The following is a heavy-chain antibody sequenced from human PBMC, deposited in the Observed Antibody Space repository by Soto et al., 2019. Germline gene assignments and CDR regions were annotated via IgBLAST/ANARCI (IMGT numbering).Heavy chain of an antibody. CDR2: ISYDGSNK. CDR3: VRARDMDV. Sequence: QVQLVESGGGVVQPGRSLRLACAASGFTFSSYAMHWVRQAPGKGLEWVAAISYDGSNKNYADSVKGRFTIFRDNSKNKLYLEMNSLRAEDTAVYYCVRARDMDVWGQGTTVTVSS. V-gene: IGHV3-30-3*01. J-gene: IGHJ6*02. CDR1: GFTFSSYA.